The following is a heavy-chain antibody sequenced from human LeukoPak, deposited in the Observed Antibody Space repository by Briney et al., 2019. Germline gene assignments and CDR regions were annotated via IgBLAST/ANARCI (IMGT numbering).Heavy chain of an antibody. V-gene: IGHV4-34*01. J-gene: IGHJ4*02. D-gene: IGHD3-16*02. CDR2: INRSGST. Sequence: KTSETLSLTCAVYGGSFSGYYWSWIRQPPGKGLEWIGEINRSGSTNYNPSLKSRVTISVDTSKNQFSLKLSSVTAADTAVYYCARGHDYVWGSYRYTSGSFDYWGQGTLVTVSS. CDR3: ARGHDYVWGSYRYTSGSFDY. CDR1: GGSFSGYY.